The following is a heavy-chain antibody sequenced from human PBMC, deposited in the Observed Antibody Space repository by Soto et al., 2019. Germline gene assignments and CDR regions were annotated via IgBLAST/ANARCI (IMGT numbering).Heavy chain of an antibody. CDR2: INAGNGNT. CDR1: GYTFTSYA. Sequence: GASVKVSCKASGYTFTSYAMHWVRQAPGQRLEWMGWINAGNGNTKYSQKFQGRVTITRDTSASTAYMELSSLRSEDTAVYYCARELQGLYFFDYWGQGTLVTVSS. V-gene: IGHV1-3*01. CDR3: ARELQGLYFFDY. J-gene: IGHJ4*02. D-gene: IGHD4-4*01.